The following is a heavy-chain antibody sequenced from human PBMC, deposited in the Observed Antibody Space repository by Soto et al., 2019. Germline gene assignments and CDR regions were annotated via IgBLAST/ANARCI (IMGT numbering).Heavy chain of an antibody. CDR2: IKPDESEK. J-gene: IGHJ5*02. CDR3: VRGGSNYAS. D-gene: IGHD4-4*01. Sequence: GESLRLSCTASGFTFSNSWMTWVRQSPGKGLEWVARIKPDESEKKYADSVKGRFSISRDNAKNSMYLQMDSLRGEDTAVYYCVRGGSNYASWGQGTLVTVSS. V-gene: IGHV3-7*01. CDR1: GFTFSNSW.